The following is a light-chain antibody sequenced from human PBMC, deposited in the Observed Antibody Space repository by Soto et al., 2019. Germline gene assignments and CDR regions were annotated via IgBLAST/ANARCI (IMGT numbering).Light chain of an antibody. J-gene: IGKJ1*01. Sequence: DIHMTQSPSTLSASVGDRVTITCRASQSISIWLAWYQQKPGKAPNLLIYKTSSLKTGVPSRFSGSGSGTEFTLTISSLQADDFATYYCQHYSDYSWTFGQGTKVEVK. CDR1: QSISIW. CDR3: QHYSDYSWT. V-gene: IGKV1-5*03. CDR2: KTS.